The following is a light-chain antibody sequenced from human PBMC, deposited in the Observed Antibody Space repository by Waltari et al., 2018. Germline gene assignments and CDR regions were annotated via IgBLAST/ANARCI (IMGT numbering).Light chain of an antibody. V-gene: IGKV2-30*01. J-gene: IGKJ2*01. Sequence: DVVMTQSPLSLSVTLGQPASISCRSSQSLVYSDGNTYLNWFHQGPGRSPRPLIHQVSIRYAGVPDRVSGSGSGTDFTLRISRVGAEDAWIYYCMQGSHWPYTVGQGTKLEIK. CDR2: QVS. CDR3: MQGSHWPYT. CDR1: QSLVYSDGNTY.